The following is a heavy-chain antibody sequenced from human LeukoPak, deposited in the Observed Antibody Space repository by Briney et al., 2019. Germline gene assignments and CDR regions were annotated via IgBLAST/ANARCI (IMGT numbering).Heavy chain of an antibody. CDR2: TYYRSKWYY. Sequence: SQTLSLTCAISGDTVSSNSAAWNWIRQSPSRGLEWLGRTYYRSKWYYDYAVSVKSRITISPDTSKNQFSLQLNSVTADDTAVYYCARGFALDFWGQGTMVTVSS. CDR1: GDTVSSNSAA. J-gene: IGHJ3*01. CDR3: ARGFALDF. V-gene: IGHV6-1*01.